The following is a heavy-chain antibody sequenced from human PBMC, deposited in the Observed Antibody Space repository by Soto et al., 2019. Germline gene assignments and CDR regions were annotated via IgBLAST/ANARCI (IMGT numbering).Heavy chain of an antibody. CDR2: ISYDGSDK. CDR1: GFTFNTFG. Sequence: QEQLVESGGGVVLPGRSLRLSCAASGFTFNTFGMHWVRQAPGKGLEWVAVISYDGSDKYYSDSVRGRFTISRDNCMNTLCLQMNSLRTEDTAVYYCAKSPNFYCSSYHCYKYYFDYWGQGTLVTVSS. D-gene: IGHD2-2*01. CDR3: AKSPNFYCSSYHCYKYYFDY. J-gene: IGHJ4*02. V-gene: IGHV3-30*18.